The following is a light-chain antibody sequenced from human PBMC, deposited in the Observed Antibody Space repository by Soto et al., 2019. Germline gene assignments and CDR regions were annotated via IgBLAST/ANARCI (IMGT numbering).Light chain of an antibody. CDR1: QSLEYSDGNTY. V-gene: IGKV2-30*01. CDR2: QVS. J-gene: IGKJ1*01. CDR3: MQGSHWPPT. Sequence: DVVLTQSQLSLAVTPGQPASISCRASQSLEYSDGNTYLNWFHQRPGQSPRRLIYQVSNRDSGVPDRYSGSGSGTDFTLKISRVEAEGVGFYYCMQGSHWPPTFGQGTKVEIK.